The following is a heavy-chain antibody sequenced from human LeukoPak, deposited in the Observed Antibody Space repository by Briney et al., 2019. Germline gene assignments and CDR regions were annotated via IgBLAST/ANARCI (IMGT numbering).Heavy chain of an antibody. CDR1: GGTFSSYA. V-gene: IGHV1-69*13. Sequence: ASVKVSCKASGGTFSSYAISWVRQAPGQGLEWMGGIIPIFGTANYAQKFQGRVTITADESTSTAYMELSGLRSGDTAVYYCAIGDRYYDFWSGYQDYGMDVWGQGTTVTVSS. CDR2: IIPIFGTA. CDR3: AIGDRYYDFWSGYQDYGMDV. D-gene: IGHD3-3*01. J-gene: IGHJ6*02.